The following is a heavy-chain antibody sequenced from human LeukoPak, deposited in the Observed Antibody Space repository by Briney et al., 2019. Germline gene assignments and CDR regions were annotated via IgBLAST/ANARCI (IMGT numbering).Heavy chain of an antibody. V-gene: IGHV1-69*13. Sequence: GASVKVSCKASRGTYISYAISWVRQAPGQGREGMGGIIPIFGTANYEQKFQGRVTITADESTSTAYMELSSLRSEDTAVYYCAGTLYYYGSGSYYTDAFDSWGQGTMVTVSS. CDR1: RGTYISYA. J-gene: IGHJ3*02. CDR2: IIPIFGTA. D-gene: IGHD3-10*01. CDR3: AGTLYYYGSGSYYTDAFDS.